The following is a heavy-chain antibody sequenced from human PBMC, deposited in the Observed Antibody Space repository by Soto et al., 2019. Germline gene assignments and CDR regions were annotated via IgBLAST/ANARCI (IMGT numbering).Heavy chain of an antibody. CDR3: CSSLGYSCSRGCLNYYFDY. CDR2: TRNKANSYNT. V-gene: IGHV3-72*01. Sequence: EVQLVESGGGLVQPGGSLRLSCATSGFTFSDYYMDWLRQAPGKGLEWVGRTRNKANSYNTEYAASVKGRFTISRDDSKNSLYLQMNSLKAEDMAVYYCCSSLGYSCSRGCLNYYFDYWGQGTLVTVSS. D-gene: IGHD2-2*01. J-gene: IGHJ4*02. CDR1: GFTFSDYY.